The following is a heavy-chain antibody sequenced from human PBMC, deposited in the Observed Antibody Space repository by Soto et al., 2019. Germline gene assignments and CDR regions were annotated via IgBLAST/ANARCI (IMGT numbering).Heavy chain of an antibody. D-gene: IGHD1-26*01. Sequence: ASVKVSCRASGYTFTNYGLTWVRQAPGQGLEWMGWISAYNGNTNYAQKLQGRVTMTTDTSTSTAYMELRSLRSDDTAVYYCARIVGAARRWFDPWGQGTLVTVSS. CDR3: ARIVGAARRWFDP. J-gene: IGHJ5*02. CDR1: GYTFTNYG. V-gene: IGHV1-18*01. CDR2: ISAYNGNT.